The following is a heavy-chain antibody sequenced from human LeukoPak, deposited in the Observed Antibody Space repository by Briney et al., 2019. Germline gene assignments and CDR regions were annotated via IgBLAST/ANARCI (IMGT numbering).Heavy chain of an antibody. CDR2: INSDGSST. J-gene: IGHJ6*03. Sequence: GGSLRLSCAASGFTFSNYWMHWVRQAPGKGLVWVSRINSDGSSTSYADSVKGRFTISRDNAKNTLYLQMNSLRAEDTAVYYCARAPILTGYSYHYYMDVWGKGTTVTISS. V-gene: IGHV3-74*01. D-gene: IGHD3-9*01. CDR1: GFTFSNYW. CDR3: ARAPILTGYSYHYYMDV.